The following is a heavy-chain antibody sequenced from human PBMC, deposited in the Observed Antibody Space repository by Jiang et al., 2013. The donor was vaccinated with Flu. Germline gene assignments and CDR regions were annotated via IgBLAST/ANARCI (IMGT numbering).Heavy chain of an antibody. CDR3: ARDEDCSGGSCYNYGMDV. V-gene: IGHV5-51*03. CDR2: IYPGDSDT. J-gene: IGHJ6*02. Sequence: GAEVKKPGESLKISCKGSGYSFTSYWIGWVRQMPGKGLEWMGIIYPGDSDTRYSPSFQGQVTISADKSISTAYLQWSSLKASDTAMYYCARDEDCSGGSCYNYGMDVWGQGTTVTVSS. D-gene: IGHD2-15*01. CDR1: GYSFTSYW.